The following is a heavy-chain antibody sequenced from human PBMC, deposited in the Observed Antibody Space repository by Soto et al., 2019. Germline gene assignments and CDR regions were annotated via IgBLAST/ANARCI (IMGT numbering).Heavy chain of an antibody. CDR3: ARSEGVYDIYNWFDP. Sequence: QVQLQESGPGLVKPSQTLALTCTVSGGSISSGGYYWSWIRQHPGTCLEWVGYIYYSGSTYYNPSLTSRVTRFVDTSKNQVTLKLSSVTAADTAVDYCARSEGVYDIYNWFDPWGQGTLVPVSS. V-gene: IGHV4-31*03. D-gene: IGHD2-8*01. CDR2: IYYSGST. J-gene: IGHJ5*02. CDR1: GGSISSGGYY.